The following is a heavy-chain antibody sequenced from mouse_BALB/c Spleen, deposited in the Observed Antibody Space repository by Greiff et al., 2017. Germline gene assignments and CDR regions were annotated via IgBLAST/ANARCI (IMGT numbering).Heavy chain of an antibody. V-gene: IGHV5-17*02. J-gene: IGHJ3*01. Sequence: EVKLVESGGGLVQPGGSRKLSCAASGFTFSSFGMHWVRQAPEKGLEWVAYISSGSSTIYYADTVKGRFTISRDNPKNTLFLQMTSLRSEDTAMYYCARSDGYWFAYWGQGTLVTVSA. D-gene: IGHD2-3*01. CDR2: ISSGSSTI. CDR3: ARSDGYWFAY. CDR1: GFTFSSFG.